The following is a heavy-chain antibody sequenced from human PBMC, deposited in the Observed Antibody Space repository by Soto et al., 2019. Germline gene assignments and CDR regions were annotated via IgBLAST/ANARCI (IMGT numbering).Heavy chain of an antibody. CDR1: GGSISSGGYY. J-gene: IGHJ4*02. Sequence: LSLTCTVSGGSISSGGYYWSWIRQHPGKGLEWIGYIYYSGSTYYNPSLKSRVTISVDTSKNQFSLKLSSVTAADTAVYYCASSAYYYDSSGYSHFDYWGQGTLVTVSS. D-gene: IGHD3-22*01. V-gene: IGHV4-31*03. CDR2: IYYSGST. CDR3: ASSAYYYDSSGYSHFDY.